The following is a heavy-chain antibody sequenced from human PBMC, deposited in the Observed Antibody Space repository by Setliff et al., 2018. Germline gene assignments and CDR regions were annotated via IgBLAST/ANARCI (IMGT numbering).Heavy chain of an antibody. V-gene: IGHV4-34*01. D-gene: IGHD3-9*01. Sequence: PSETLSLTCSVYGESFSNNYWSWIRQPPGKGLEWIGESNHGGSTSYHPSLKSRLTMSVDTSKNQFSLKLTSVTAADTAVYYCARERLYYDDLTGFSPEAFDIWGQGTMVTVSS. CDR1: GESFSNNY. CDR2: SNHGGST. J-gene: IGHJ3*02. CDR3: ARERLYYDDLTGFSPEAFDI.